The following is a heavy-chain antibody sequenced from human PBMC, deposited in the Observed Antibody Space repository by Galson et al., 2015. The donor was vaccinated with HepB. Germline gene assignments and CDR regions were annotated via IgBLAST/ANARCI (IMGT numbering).Heavy chain of an antibody. CDR1: GGSISRGGYY. CDR2: IYYSGST. D-gene: IGHD1-1*01. V-gene: IGHV4-31*03. J-gene: IGHJ6*02. Sequence: TLSLTCTVSGGSISRGGYYWSWIRQHPGKGLEWIGYIYYSGSTYYNPSLKSRVTISVDTSKNQFSLKLSSVTAADTAVYYCARDNIPNWNDVGYGMDVWGQGTTVTVSS. CDR3: ARDNIPNWNDVGYGMDV.